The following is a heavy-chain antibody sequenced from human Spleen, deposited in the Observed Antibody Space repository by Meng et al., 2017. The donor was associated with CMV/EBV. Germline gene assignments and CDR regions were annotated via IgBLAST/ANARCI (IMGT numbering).Heavy chain of an antibody. CDR1: GGSISSPNW. Sequence: SETLSLTCVVSGGSISSPNWWSWVRQPPGKGLEWIGEIYYSDYTKYNPSLKSRVTMSVDKSNNQLSLKLNSVTAADTAVYYCARGDVVVPAAPTSSYYYGMDVWGQGTTVTVSS. V-gene: IGHV4-4*02. J-gene: IGHJ6*02. CDR3: ARGDVVVPAAPTSSYYYGMDV. D-gene: IGHD2-2*01. CDR2: IYYSDYT.